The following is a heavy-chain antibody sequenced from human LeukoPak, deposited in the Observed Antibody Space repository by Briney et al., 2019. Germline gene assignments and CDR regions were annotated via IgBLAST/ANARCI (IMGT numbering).Heavy chain of an antibody. V-gene: IGHV1-3*01. CDR3: ATYYGSGSYHSDYYYYGMDV. CDR2: INAGNGNT. CDR1: GDTFTSYA. J-gene: IGHJ6*04. D-gene: IGHD3-10*01. Sequence: ASVKVSCKASGDTFTSYAMHWVRQAPGQRLEWMGWINAGNGNTKCSEKFQGRVTITRDTSASTAYMELSSLRSEDTAVYFCATYYGSGSYHSDYYYYGMDVWGKGTTVTVSS.